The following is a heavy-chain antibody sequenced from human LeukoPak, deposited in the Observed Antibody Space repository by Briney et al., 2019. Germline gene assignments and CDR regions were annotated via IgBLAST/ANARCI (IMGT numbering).Heavy chain of an antibody. V-gene: IGHV4-59*01. CDR3: ARDLHMVRGERWFDP. CDR2: IYYSGST. CDR1: GGSISSYY. Sequence: PSETLSLTCTVSGGSISSYYWSWIRQPPGKGLEWIGYIYYSGSTNYNPSPKSRVTISVDTSKNQFSLKLSSVTAADTAVYYCARDLHMVRGERWFDPWGQGTLVTVSS. J-gene: IGHJ5*02. D-gene: IGHD3-10*01.